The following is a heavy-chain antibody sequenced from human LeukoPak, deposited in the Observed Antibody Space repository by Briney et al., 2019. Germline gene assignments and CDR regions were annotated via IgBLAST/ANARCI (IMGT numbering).Heavy chain of an antibody. CDR2: IIPIFGTA. Sequence: ASVKVSCKASGGTFSSYAISWVRQAPGQGLEWMGGIIPIFGTANYAQKFRGRVTITADESTSTAYMELSSLRSEDTAVYYCARGGTPTLTVTTLQSGPYYYGMDVWGQGTTVTVSS. D-gene: IGHD4-17*01. J-gene: IGHJ6*02. V-gene: IGHV1-69*13. CDR1: GGTFSSYA. CDR3: ARGGTPTLTVTTLQSGPYYYGMDV.